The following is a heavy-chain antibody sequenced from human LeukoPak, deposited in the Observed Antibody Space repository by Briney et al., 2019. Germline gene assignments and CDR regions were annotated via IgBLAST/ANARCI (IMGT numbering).Heavy chain of an antibody. Sequence: PGGSLRLSCAASGFTFSSYAMSWVRQAPGKGLEWVGRIKSKTDGGTTDYAAPVKGRFTISRDDSKNTLYLQMNSPKTEDTAVYYCITFSMIVVVITDWGQGTLVTVSS. CDR2: IKSKTDGGTT. CDR1: GFTFSSYA. J-gene: IGHJ4*02. CDR3: ITFSMIVVVITD. V-gene: IGHV3-15*01. D-gene: IGHD3-22*01.